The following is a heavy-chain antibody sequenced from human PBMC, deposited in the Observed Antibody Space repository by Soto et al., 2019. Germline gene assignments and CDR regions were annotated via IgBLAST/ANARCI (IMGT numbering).Heavy chain of an antibody. CDR1: GFTVSSNY. Sequence: GGSLRLSCAASGFTVSSNYMSWVRQAPGKGLEWVSVIYSGGSTYYADSVKGRFTISRDNSKNTLYLQMNSLRAEDMAVYYCASAPMAGGGAFDIWGQGTMVTVSS. CDR3: ASAPMAGGGAFDI. CDR2: IYSGGST. J-gene: IGHJ3*02. V-gene: IGHV3-66*01. D-gene: IGHD6-19*01.